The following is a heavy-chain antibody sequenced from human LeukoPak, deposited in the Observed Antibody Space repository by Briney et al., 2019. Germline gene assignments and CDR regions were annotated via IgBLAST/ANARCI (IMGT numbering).Heavy chain of an antibody. Sequence: GGSLRLSGAASGFTFSSYAMSWVRQAAGKGLEWVSGISGGGGSTYYADSVKGRFTISRDNSKNTLYLQMNSLRAEDTAVYYCAKGERHSSSWYLVYFDYWGQGTLVTVSS. CDR3: AKGERHSSSWYLVYFDY. V-gene: IGHV3-23*01. CDR1: GFTFSSYA. CDR2: ISGGGGST. D-gene: IGHD6-13*01. J-gene: IGHJ4*02.